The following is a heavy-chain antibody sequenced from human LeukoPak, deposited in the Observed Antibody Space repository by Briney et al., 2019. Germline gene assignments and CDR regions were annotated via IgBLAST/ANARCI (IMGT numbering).Heavy chain of an antibody. V-gene: IGHV1-2*02. CDR2: INPNSGDT. CDR3: ARSGSGSYYYYFVY. CDR1: GYTFSGNY. Sequence: ASVKVSCKASGYTFSGNYMHWVRQAPGQGLEWMGWINPNSGDTRYTQKFQGRVAMTRDTSISTAYMELSRLTSDDTAVYYCARSGSGSYYYYFVYWGQGTLVTVSS. J-gene: IGHJ4*02. D-gene: IGHD3-10*01.